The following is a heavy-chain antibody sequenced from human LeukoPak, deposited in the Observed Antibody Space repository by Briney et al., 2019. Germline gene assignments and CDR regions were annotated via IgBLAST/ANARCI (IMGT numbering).Heavy chain of an antibody. CDR2: ISGSGGST. V-gene: IGHV3-23*01. D-gene: IGHD3-9*01. Sequence: PGGSLRLSCAASGFTFSSYAMSWVRQAPGKGLGWVSAISGSGGSTYYADSVKGRFTISRDNSKNTLYLQMNSLRAEDTAVYHCAKDRASAYDSFMDYWGQGTLAPVSS. J-gene: IGHJ4*02. CDR3: AKDRASAYDSFMDY. CDR1: GFTFSSYA.